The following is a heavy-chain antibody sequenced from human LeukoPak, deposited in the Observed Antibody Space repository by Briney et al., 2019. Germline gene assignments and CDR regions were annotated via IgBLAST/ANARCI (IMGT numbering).Heavy chain of an antibody. CDR3: AREVPGYSSGFDY. J-gene: IGHJ4*02. D-gene: IGHD6-19*01. CDR1: GYTFISYA. CDR2: INAGNGDT. Sequence: ASVKVSCKASGYTFISYALHWVRQAPGQRLEWMGWINAGNGDTRYSQMFQGRVTITRDTSANTVYIDLNSLTSEDTGVYYCAREVPGYSSGFDYWGQGTLVTVSS. V-gene: IGHV1-3*01.